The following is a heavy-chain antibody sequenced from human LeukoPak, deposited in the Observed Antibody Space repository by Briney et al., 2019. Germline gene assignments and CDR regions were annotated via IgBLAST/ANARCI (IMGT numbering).Heavy chain of an antibody. J-gene: IGHJ4*02. V-gene: IGHV1-18*01. CDR2: ISAFNGNT. D-gene: IGHD1-26*01. CDR1: GYSFTTYG. CDR3: ARGRGVKWELRGGFDY. Sequence: ASVKVSCKASGYSFTTYGITWVRQAPGQGLEWMGWISAFNGNTNYAQKLQGRVTMTTDTSTSTAYMELRSLRSDDAAVYYCARGRGVKWELRGGFDYWGQGTLVTVSS.